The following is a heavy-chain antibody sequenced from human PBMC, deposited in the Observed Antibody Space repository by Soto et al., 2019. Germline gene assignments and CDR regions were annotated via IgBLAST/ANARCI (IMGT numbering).Heavy chain of an antibody. D-gene: IGHD2-2*01. CDR1: GFTFSSYA. V-gene: IGHV3-64*01. J-gene: IGHJ6*03. CDR2: ISSNGGST. Sequence: GGSLRLSCAASGFTFSSYAMHWVRQAPWKGLEYVSAISSNGGSTYYANSVKGRFTISRDNSKNTLYLQMGSLRAEDMAVYYCARDRWNHIVVVPAAIVGYMDVWGKGTTVTVSS. CDR3: ARDRWNHIVVVPAAIVGYMDV.